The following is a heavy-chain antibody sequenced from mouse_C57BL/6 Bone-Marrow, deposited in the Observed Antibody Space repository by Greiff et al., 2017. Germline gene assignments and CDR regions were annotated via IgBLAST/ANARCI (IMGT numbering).Heavy chain of an antibody. Sequence: VQLKESGAELVRPGASVKLSCKASGYTFTDYYINWVKQRPGQGLEWIARIYPGSGNTYYNEKFKGKATLTAEKSSSTAYMQLSSLTSEDSAVYFCAIIYYGYAMDYWGQGTSVTVSS. CDR1: GYTFTDYY. V-gene: IGHV1-76*01. J-gene: IGHJ4*01. CDR2: IYPGSGNT. CDR3: AIIYYGYAMDY. D-gene: IGHD2-1*01.